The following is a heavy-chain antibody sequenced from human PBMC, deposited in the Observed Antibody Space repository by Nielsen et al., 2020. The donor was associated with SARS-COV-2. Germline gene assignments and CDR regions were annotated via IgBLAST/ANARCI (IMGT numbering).Heavy chain of an antibody. CDR3: ATSRGSDY. Sequence: GESLKISCAASGFTFSSYSMNWVRQAPGKGLEWVSSISSSSSYIYYADSVKGRFTISRDNAKNSLNLQMNSLRAEDTAVYYCATSRGSDYWGQGTLVTVSS. J-gene: IGHJ4*02. CDR1: GFTFSSYS. D-gene: IGHD3-10*01. CDR2: ISSSSSYI. V-gene: IGHV3-21*01.